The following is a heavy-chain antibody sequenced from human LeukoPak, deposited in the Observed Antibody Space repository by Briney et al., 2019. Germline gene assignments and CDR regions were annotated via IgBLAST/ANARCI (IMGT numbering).Heavy chain of an antibody. Sequence: SETLSLTCAVYGGSFSGYYWIWIRQPPGKGLEWIGEINHSGSTNYNPSLKSRVTISVDTSKNQFSLKLSSVTAADTAVYYCARIAVALDYWGQGTLVTVSS. D-gene: IGHD6-19*01. V-gene: IGHV4-34*01. CDR3: ARIAVALDY. CDR2: INHSGST. CDR1: GGSFSGYY. J-gene: IGHJ4*02.